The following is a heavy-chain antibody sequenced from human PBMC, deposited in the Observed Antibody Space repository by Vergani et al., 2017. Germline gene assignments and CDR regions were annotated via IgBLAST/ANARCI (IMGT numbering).Heavy chain of an antibody. Sequence: QVQLQESGPGLVKPSETLSLTCTVSGGSISSYYWRWIRQPPGKGLEWIGYIYYSGSTNYNPSLKSRVTISVDTSKNQFSLKRSSVTAADTAVYYCARGSLAYCGGDCLGWYYYYGMDVWGQGTTVTVSS. CDR2: IYYSGST. V-gene: IGHV4-59*01. CDR1: GGSISSYY. D-gene: IGHD2-21*02. CDR3: ARGSLAYCGGDCLGWYYYYGMDV. J-gene: IGHJ6*02.